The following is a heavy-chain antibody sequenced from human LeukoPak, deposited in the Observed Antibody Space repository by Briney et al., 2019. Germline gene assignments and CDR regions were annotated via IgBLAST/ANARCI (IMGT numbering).Heavy chain of an antibody. V-gene: IGHV3-23*01. Sequence: GGSLRLSCAASGFTFSTYAMSWVRQAPGKGLEWVSTISGSEDNTNYADSVKGRFTVSRDNSKNTLYLHMTILRAEDTAVYYCTKDSRYYDTSGYYYPGWFDPWGQGTLVTVSS. CDR1: GFTFSTYA. CDR2: ISGSEDNT. J-gene: IGHJ5*02. CDR3: TKDSRYYDTSGYYYPGWFDP. D-gene: IGHD3-22*01.